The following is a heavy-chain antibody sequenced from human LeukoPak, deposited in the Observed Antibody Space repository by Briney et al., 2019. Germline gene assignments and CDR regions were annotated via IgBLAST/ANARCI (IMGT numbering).Heavy chain of an antibody. J-gene: IGHJ6*02. Sequence: GASVKVSCKASGGTFSSYAISWVRQAPGQGLEWMGGIIPIFGTANYAQKFQGRVTITADESTSTAYMELSSLRSEDTAVYYCAKDGGRSSRMVGYYGMDVWGQGTTVTVSS. CDR1: GGTFSSYA. D-gene: IGHD6-13*01. CDR3: AKDGGRSSRMVGYYGMDV. CDR2: IIPIFGTA. V-gene: IGHV1-69*13.